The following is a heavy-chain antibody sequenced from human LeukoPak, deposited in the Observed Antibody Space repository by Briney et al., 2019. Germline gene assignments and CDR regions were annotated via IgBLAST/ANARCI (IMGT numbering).Heavy chain of an antibody. CDR1: GFTFSSYG. J-gene: IGHJ4*02. V-gene: IGHV3-30*18. Sequence: GRSLRLSCAASGFTFSSYGMHWVRQAPGKGLEWVAVISYDGSNKYYADSVKGRFTISRDNSKNTLYLQMNSLRAEDTAVYYCAKVGPLWFGESFFDYWGQGTLVTVSS. D-gene: IGHD3-10*01. CDR2: ISYDGSNK. CDR3: AKVGPLWFGESFFDY.